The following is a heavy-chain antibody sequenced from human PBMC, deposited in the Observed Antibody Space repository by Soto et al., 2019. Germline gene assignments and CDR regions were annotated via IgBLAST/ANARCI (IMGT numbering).Heavy chain of an antibody. CDR1: GGTFSSYA. CDR3: GRGYYHIRGGGGFFDP. CDR2: IIPIFGTA. D-gene: IGHD2-15*01. J-gene: IGHJ5*02. Sequence: QVQLVQSGAEVKKPGSSVKVSCKASGGTFSSYAISWVRQAPGQGLEWMGGIIPIFGTANYAQKFQGRVTITAEESTRTAYMGLRSLRTEDTAVDYCGRGYYHIRGGGGFFDPWGQGTLVTVSS. V-gene: IGHV1-69*01.